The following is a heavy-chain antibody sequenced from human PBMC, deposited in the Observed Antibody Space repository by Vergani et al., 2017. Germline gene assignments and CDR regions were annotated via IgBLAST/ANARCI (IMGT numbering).Heavy chain of an antibody. Sequence: EVQLVESGGGLVKPGGSLRLSCAASGFTFSSYSMNWVRQAPGKGLEWVSSISSSSSYIYYADSVKGRFTISRDNAKNSLYLQMNSLRAEDTAVYYCAKDLMGALGYWGQGTLVTVSS. V-gene: IGHV3-21*01. D-gene: IGHD1-26*01. CDR1: GFTFSSYS. CDR3: AKDLMGALGY. CDR2: ISSSSSYI. J-gene: IGHJ4*02.